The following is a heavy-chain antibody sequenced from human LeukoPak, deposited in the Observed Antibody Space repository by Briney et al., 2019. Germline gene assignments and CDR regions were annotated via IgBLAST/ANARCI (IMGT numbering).Heavy chain of an antibody. D-gene: IGHD6-13*01. J-gene: IGHJ4*02. V-gene: IGHV3-7*01. CDR3: AGDIEAAGLFFDY. Sequence: GGSLRLSCAASGFTFSSYWMSWVRQAPGKGLEWVANMKYDGSEKDYVDSVKGRFTISRDNAKNSLYLQMNSLRAEDTAVYYCAGDIEAAGLFFDYWGQGTLVTVSS. CDR2: MKYDGSEK. CDR1: GFTFSSYW.